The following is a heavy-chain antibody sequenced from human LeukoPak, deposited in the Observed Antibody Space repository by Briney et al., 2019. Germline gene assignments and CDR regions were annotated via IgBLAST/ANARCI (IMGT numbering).Heavy chain of an antibody. CDR3: ARHGGSGWYRPPFDY. CDR1: EYSFTSYR. CDR2: IYPGDSDT. D-gene: IGHD6-19*01. V-gene: IGHV5-51*01. Sequence: GESLKISCKGSEYSFTSYRFGCVRQMPGKGLEWMGIIYPGDSDTRYSPSFQGQVTISADKSISTAYLQWSSLKASDTAMYYCARHGGSGWYRPPFDYWGQGTLVTVSS. J-gene: IGHJ4*02.